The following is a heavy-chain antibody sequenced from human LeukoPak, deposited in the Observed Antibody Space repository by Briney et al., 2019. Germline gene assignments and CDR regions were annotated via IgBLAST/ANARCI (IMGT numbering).Heavy chain of an antibody. V-gene: IGHV1-18*01. CDR2: ISAYNGNT. D-gene: IGHD3-3*01. J-gene: IGHJ4*02. CDR3: ARDSYYDFWSGYYTGLFDY. Sequence: ASVKVSCKASGYTFTSYGISWVRQAPGQGLEWMGWISAYNGNTNYAQKLQGRVTMTTDTSTSTAYMELRSLRSDDTAVYYCARDSYYDFWSGYYTGLFDYWGQGALVTVSS. CDR1: GYTFTSYG.